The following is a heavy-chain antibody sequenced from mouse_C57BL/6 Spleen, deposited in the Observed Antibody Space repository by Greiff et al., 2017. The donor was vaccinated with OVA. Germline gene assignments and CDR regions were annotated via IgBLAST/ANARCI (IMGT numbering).Heavy chain of an antibody. V-gene: IGHV14-2*01. Sequence: VQLQQSGAELVKPGASVKLSCTASGFNIKDYYMHWVKQRTEQGLEWIGRIDPEDGETKYAPKFQGKATITADTSSTTAYLQLSSLTSEDTAVYYCARFPITTVVNYYDAMDYWGQGTSVTVSS. D-gene: IGHD1-1*01. CDR2: IDPEDGET. CDR3: ARFPITTVVNYYDAMDY. CDR1: GFNIKDYY. J-gene: IGHJ4*01.